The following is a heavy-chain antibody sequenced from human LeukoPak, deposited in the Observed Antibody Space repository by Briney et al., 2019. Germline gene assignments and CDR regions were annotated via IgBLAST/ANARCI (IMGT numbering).Heavy chain of an antibody. V-gene: IGHV3-23*01. CDR3: AKAPVTSCRGAFCYPFDY. CDR2: MSSSDDGR. J-gene: IGHJ4*02. CDR1: GFSFSSYA. Sequence: GGSLRLSCAPSGFSFSSYAMSWVRQAPGKGLEWGSAMSSSDDGRYYAASVRGGFTISRDTSSSTLYLQMNSLRAEDAAVYYCAKAPVTSCRGAFCYPFDYWGQGALVTVSS. D-gene: IGHD2-15*01.